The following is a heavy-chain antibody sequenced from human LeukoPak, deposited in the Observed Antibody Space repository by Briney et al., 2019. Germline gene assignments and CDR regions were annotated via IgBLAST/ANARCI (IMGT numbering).Heavy chain of an antibody. J-gene: IGHJ4*02. Sequence: SETLSLTCAVYGGSFSGYYLSWIRQPPGKGLEWIGEINHSGSTNYNPSLKSRVTISVDTSKNQFSLKLSSVTAADTAVYYCARGLEITIFGVGPFDYWGQGTLVTVSS. CDR2: INHSGST. D-gene: IGHD3-3*01. V-gene: IGHV4-34*01. CDR1: GGSFSGYY. CDR3: ARGLEITIFGVGPFDY.